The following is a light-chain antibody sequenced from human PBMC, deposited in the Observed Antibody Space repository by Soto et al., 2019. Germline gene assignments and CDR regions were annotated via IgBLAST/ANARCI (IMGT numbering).Light chain of an antibody. Sequence: QSVLTQPASVSGSPGQSITISCTGTSSDVGGYNYVSWYQQHPGKAPKLMIYEVSNRPSGVSNRFSGSKSGNTASLTISGLQAEDEADYYCSSYTSSSRVVFGGGTKLPVL. J-gene: IGLJ2*01. CDR2: EVS. CDR3: SSYTSSSRVV. V-gene: IGLV2-14*01. CDR1: SSDVGGYNY.